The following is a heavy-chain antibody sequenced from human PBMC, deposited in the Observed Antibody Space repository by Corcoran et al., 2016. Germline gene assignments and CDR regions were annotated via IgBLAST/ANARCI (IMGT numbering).Heavy chain of an antibody. D-gene: IGHD3-22*01. Sequence: QLQLQESGPGLVKPSETLSLTCTVSGGSISSSSYYWGWIRQPPGKGLEWIGSIYYSGSTYYNPSLKSRVTISVDTSKNQFSLKLSSVTAADTAVYYCARGANSSGYYVGFDYWGQGTLVTVSS. CDR1: GGSISSSSYY. J-gene: IGHJ4*02. CDR2: IYYSGST. V-gene: IGHV4-39*07. CDR3: ARGANSSGYYVGFDY.